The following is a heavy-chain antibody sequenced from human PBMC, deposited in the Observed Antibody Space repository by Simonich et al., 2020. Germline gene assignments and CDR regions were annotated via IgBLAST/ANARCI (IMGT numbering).Heavy chain of an antibody. CDR2: INPNRGGT. V-gene: IGHV1-2*02. D-gene: IGHD2-21*01. CDR1: GYTFTGYY. Sequence: QVQLVQSGAEVKKPGASVKVSCKASGYTFTGYYMHWVRQAPGQGLELMGWINPNRGGTNYAQKFQGRVTMTRDTSISTAYMELSRLRSDDTAVYYCARNGLVGILKAFDIWGQGTMVTVSS. CDR3: ARNGLVGILKAFDI. J-gene: IGHJ3*02.